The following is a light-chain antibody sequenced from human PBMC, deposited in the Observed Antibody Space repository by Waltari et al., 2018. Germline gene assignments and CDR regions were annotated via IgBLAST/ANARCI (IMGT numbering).Light chain of an antibody. CDR1: TNDLGSYNY. V-gene: IGLV2-11*01. CDR3: CSYAGSYTWV. CDR2: DVT. J-gene: IGLJ3*02. Sequence: SALTQPRSVSGSPGQSVTISRTGTTNDLGSYNYVPWYQQHPGKAPKLIILDVTKRPSGVPDRLSGSKSGNTASLTISGLRAEDEAEYYCCSYAGSYTWVFGGGTKLTVV.